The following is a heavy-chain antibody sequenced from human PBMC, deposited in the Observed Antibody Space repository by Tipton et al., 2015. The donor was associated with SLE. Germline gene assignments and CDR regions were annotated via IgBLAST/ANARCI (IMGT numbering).Heavy chain of an antibody. CDR2: IGSNGHNT. V-gene: IGHV3-9*01. D-gene: IGHD4-17*01. CDR1: GFTFDDHD. Sequence: SLRLSCAASGFTFDDHDMHWVRQIPGKGLEWVSGIGSNGHNTAYADSVKGRFTISRDNAKNSLYLQMNSLRAEDTAVYYCARVPGDYSYYFDFWGQVTLVTVSS. CDR3: ARVPGDYSYYFDF. J-gene: IGHJ4*02.